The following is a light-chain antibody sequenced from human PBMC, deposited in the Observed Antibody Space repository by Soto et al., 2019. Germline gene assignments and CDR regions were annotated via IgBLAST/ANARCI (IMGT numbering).Light chain of an antibody. CDR3: MQSKQIPPT. Sequence: EIPMTQSPATLSAPHEERATLSCRASQSVSSNLVWYQHRPGQAPRLLIYGASTRATDIPARFSGSGSGTDFTLEISRVETEDVGIYYCMQSKQIPPTFGQGARLEI. CDR1: QSVSSN. J-gene: IGKJ5*01. CDR2: GAS. V-gene: IGKV3-15*01.